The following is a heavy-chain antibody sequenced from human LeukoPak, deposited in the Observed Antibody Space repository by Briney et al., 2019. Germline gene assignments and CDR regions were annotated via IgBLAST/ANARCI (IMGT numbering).Heavy chain of an antibody. J-gene: IGHJ5*02. CDR3: ARDGGWYQLLYWFDP. CDR1: GGSISSGSYY. Sequence: PSETLSLTCTVSGGSISSGSYYWSWIRQPAGKGLEWIGRIYTSGSTNYNPSLKSRVTISVDTSKNQFSLKLSSVTAADTAVYYCARDGGWYQLLYWFDPWGQGTLVTVSS. D-gene: IGHD2-2*01. V-gene: IGHV4-61*02. CDR2: IYTSGST.